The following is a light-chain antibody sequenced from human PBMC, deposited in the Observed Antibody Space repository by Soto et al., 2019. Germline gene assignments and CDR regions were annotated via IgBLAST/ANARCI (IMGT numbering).Light chain of an antibody. J-gene: IGLJ2*01. CDR3: CSYAGSNFVL. V-gene: IGLV2-23*02. CDR1: SSDVGNYNL. CDR2: EVT. Sequence: QSVLTQPASVSGSPGQSITISCTGTSSDVGNYNLVSWYQQHPGKAPKVMIYEVTKRPSGVSNRFSGSKSGNTASLTISGLQSEDEADYYCCSYAGSNFVLFGGGTKLTVL.